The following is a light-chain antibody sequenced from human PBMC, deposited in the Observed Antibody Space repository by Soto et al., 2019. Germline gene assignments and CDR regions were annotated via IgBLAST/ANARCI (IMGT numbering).Light chain of an antibody. V-gene: IGLV2-8*01. CDR3: SSYAGSNKRV. Sequence: QSVLTQPPSASGSPGQSVTISCTGTSSDVGGYNYVSWYQQHPGKAPKLMIYEVSKRPSGVPDRFSGSKSGNTASLTVSGLQADDEADYYCSSYAGSNKRVFGTGTKLTVL. CDR1: SSDVGGYNY. J-gene: IGLJ1*01. CDR2: EVS.